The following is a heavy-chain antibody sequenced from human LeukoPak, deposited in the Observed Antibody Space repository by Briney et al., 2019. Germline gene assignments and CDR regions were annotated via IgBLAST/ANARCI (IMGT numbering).Heavy chain of an antibody. V-gene: IGHV3-7*01. D-gene: IGHD4-17*01. Sequence: GGSLRLSCAASGFTFSSYWMSWVRQAPGKGLEWVANIKQGGSEKYYVDSVKGRFTISRDNAKNSLYLQMNSLRAEDTAVYYCARALYGDYASFDYWGQGTLVTVSS. CDR2: IKQGGSEK. J-gene: IGHJ4*02. CDR1: GFTFSSYW. CDR3: ARALYGDYASFDY.